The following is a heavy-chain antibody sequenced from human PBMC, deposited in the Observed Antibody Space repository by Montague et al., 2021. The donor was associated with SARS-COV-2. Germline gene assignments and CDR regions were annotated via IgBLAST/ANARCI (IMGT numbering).Heavy chain of an antibody. CDR2: INHSGST. J-gene: IGHJ6*02. Sequence: SETLSLTCAVYGGSFSGYYWSWIRQPPGKGLEWIGEINHSGSTNYNPSLKSRVTISVDTSKNQFSLKLSSVTAADTAVYYCARSSGCSGGSCYSERDPYYYYGMDVWGQGTTVTVSS. CDR3: ARSSGCSGGSCYSERDPYYYYGMDV. D-gene: IGHD2-15*01. CDR1: GGSFSGYY. V-gene: IGHV4-34*01.